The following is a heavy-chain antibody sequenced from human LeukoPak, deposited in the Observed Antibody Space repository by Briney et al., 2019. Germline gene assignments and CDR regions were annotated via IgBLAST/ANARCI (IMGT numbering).Heavy chain of an antibody. CDR2: INPSGGST. Sequence: APVKVSCKASGYTFTSYYMHWVRQAPGQGLEWMGIINPSGGSTSYAQKFQGRVTMTRDTSTSTVYMELSSLRSEDTAVYYCARDHQPYYYDSSGYSPDHYAFDIWGQGTMVTVSS. CDR1: GYTFTSYY. CDR3: ARDHQPYYYDSSGYSPDHYAFDI. V-gene: IGHV1-46*01. J-gene: IGHJ3*02. D-gene: IGHD3-22*01.